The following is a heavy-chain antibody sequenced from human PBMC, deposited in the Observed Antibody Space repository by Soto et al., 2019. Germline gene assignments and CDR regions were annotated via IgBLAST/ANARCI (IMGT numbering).Heavy chain of an antibody. Sequence: SVKVSCKASGGTFSRYPIAWVRQAPGHGLEWMGQIIPIFGTISHAQNFQGRITITAXXXXSXXXMXLXXLRXDXTAVYYCARPRTVPATNGYDYWGQRTLVTVSS. CDR2: IIPIFGTI. CDR3: ARPRTVPATNGYDY. D-gene: IGHD2-2*01. V-gene: IGHV1-69*13. CDR1: GGTFSRYP. J-gene: IGHJ4*02.